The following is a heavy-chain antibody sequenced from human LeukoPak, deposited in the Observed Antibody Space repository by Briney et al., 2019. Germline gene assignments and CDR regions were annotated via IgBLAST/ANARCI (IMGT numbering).Heavy chain of an antibody. CDR1: GFTFHSYT. J-gene: IGHJ3*02. V-gene: IGHV3-21*01. Sequence: GGSLRLSCAASGFTFHSYTMNWVRQAPGKGLEWVSSITSSSNYMYYADSVKGRFTISRDNFKNSLYLQMNSLRVEDTAVYYCARGRGLIGIVGIRDAFDIWGQGTMVTVSS. D-gene: IGHD1-26*01. CDR3: ARGRGLIGIVGIRDAFDI. CDR2: ITSSSNYM.